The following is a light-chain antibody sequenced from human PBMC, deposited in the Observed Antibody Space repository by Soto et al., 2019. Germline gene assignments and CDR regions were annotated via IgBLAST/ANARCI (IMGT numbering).Light chain of an antibody. Sequence: DIQMTQSPSSLSASVGDRVTITCRASQSISSYLNWYQQKPGKAPKLLIYAASSFQSGVPSRFSGSGSGTDFTITISSLQPEDFATYYCQQSYSTPRNFGQGTKVESK. CDR1: QSISSY. CDR3: QQSYSTPRN. V-gene: IGKV1-39*01. J-gene: IGKJ1*01. CDR2: AAS.